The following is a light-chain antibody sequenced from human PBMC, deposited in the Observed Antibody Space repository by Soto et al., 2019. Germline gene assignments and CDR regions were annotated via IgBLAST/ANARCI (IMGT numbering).Light chain of an antibody. J-gene: IGLJ1*01. CDR3: QVWDRGSDHYV. Sequence: SYELAQPPSVSVAPGQTVRVTCGAKNIGSKSVHWYQQRSGQAPVLVVYDDRDRPSGVPERFSGSNSGNTATLTISRVEDGDEADYHCQVWDRGSDHYVFGTGTKVTVL. CDR1: NIGSKS. CDR2: DDR. V-gene: IGLV3-21*02.